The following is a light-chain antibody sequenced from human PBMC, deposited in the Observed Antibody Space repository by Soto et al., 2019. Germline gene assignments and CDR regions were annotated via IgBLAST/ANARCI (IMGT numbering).Light chain of an antibody. V-gene: IGLV3-21*02. J-gene: IGLJ2*01. Sequence: SYELAQPPSESLAPGQPARITCGGNNIGSQSVHWYQQKPGQAPVLVVYADNYRPAGIPERFSGPKSGNTATLSITRVGAGDEAAYYCQVWDSGTYPAVFGGGTKRTV. CDR2: ADN. CDR1: NIGSQS. CDR3: QVWDSGTYPAV.